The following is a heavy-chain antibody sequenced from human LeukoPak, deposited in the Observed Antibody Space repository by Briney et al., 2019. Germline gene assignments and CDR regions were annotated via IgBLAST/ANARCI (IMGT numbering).Heavy chain of an antibody. D-gene: IGHD5-12*01. V-gene: IGHV3-23*01. CDR2: ISGSGGST. CDR1: GFTFSSYA. Sequence: PGGSLRLSCAASGFTFSSYAMSWVRQAPGKGLEWVSAISGSGGSTYYADSVKGRFTISRDNAKNSLYLQMNSLRAEDTAVYYCAGGIRGYSGYTDFDYWGQGTLVTVSS. J-gene: IGHJ4*02. CDR3: AGGIRGYSGYTDFDY.